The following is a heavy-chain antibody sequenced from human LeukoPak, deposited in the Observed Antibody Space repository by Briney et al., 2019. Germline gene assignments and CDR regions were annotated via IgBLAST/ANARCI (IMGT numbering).Heavy chain of an antibody. V-gene: IGHV3-74*03. D-gene: IGHD3-22*01. CDR2: IDNAGSIT. CDR3: VRSAFHAGSGNYYDY. CDR1: GFTFSSYW. J-gene: IGHJ4*02. Sequence: RGSLRLSCAASGFTFSSYWIHWVRQAPGKGLVWVSRIDNAGSITTYADSVKGRFTISRGNAENTLYLQMNSLRVEDTAVYYCVRSAFHAGSGNYYDYWGQGTLVTVSS.